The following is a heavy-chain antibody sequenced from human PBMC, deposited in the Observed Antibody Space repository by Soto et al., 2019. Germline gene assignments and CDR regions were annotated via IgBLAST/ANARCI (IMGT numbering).Heavy chain of an antibody. V-gene: IGHV4-38-2*01. CDR2: IYHSGST. J-gene: IGHJ6*01. CDR3: ASGIDFYYAMDV. CDR1: GYSISSGYY. Sequence: ETLSLTCAVSGYSISSGYYWGWIRQPPGKGLEWIGSIYHSGSTYYNASLKSRVTISVDTPKNQFSLKLTSVTDADTAVYYCASGIDFYYAMDVWGQGTTVTVSS.